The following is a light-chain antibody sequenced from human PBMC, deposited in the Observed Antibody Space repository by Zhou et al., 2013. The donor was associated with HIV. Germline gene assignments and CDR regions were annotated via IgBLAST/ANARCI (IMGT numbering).Light chain of an antibody. V-gene: IGKV1-39*01. J-gene: IGKJ1*01. CDR3: QQFNSYPWT. Sequence: DIQMTQSPSSLSASVGDRVSITCRASQSIASYLNWYQQKPGKAPKLLIYAASTLQRGVPSRFSGSGSGTDFTLTISSLQPDDFATYYCQQFNSYPWTFGQGTKVEVK. CDR1: QSIASY. CDR2: AAS.